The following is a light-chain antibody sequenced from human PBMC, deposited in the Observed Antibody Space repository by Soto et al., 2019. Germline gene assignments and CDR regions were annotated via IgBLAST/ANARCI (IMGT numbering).Light chain of an antibody. CDR2: GAS. V-gene: IGKV3-15*01. CDR3: QQRSNWLIT. CDR1: QSVSSN. J-gene: IGKJ5*01. Sequence: EIVMTQSPATLSVSPWERATLSCRASQSVSSNLAWYQQKPGQAPRLLIYGASTRATGIPARFSGSGSGTDFTLTISSLEPEDFAVYYCQQRSNWLITFGQGTRLEI.